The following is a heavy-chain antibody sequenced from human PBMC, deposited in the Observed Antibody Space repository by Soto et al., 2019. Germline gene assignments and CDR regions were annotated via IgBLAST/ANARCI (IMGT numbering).Heavy chain of an antibody. V-gene: IGHV2-5*02. J-gene: IGHJ6*02. D-gene: IGHD3-22*01. Sequence: QITLKESGPTLVKPTQTLTLTCSFSGFSLSTSGVGVGWIRQPPGKALEWLALIYWDDDKRYSPSLRSRLTIXKXXSKNQVFLTMTNMDPVDTATYYCAHDSTGLYGMDVWGQGTTVIVSS. CDR1: GFSLSTSGVG. CDR2: IYWDDDK. CDR3: AHDSTGLYGMDV.